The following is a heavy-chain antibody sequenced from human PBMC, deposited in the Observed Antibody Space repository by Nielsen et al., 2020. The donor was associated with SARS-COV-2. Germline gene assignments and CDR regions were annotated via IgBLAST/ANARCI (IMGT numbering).Heavy chain of an antibody. CDR3: ARGISLLLGDAFDI. V-gene: IGHV4-4*02. Sequence: TLSLTRAVSGGSISSSNWWSWVRQPPGKGLEWIGEIYHSGSTNYNPSLKSRVTISVDKSKNQFSLKLSSVTAADTAVYYCARGISLLLGDAFDIWGQGTMVTVSS. D-gene: IGHD3-3*02. J-gene: IGHJ3*02. CDR1: GGSISSSNW. CDR2: IYHSGST.